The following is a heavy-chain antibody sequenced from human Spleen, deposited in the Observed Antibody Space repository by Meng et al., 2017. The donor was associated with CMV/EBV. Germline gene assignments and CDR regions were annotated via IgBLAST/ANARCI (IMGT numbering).Heavy chain of an antibody. D-gene: IGHD5/OR15-5a*01. V-gene: IGHV4-34*01. CDR3: AMQGRVYVDD. Sequence: CPGSVGQVRGDNWECNRKPTGKGQQWIKESSQSEVTKYSPSLKSRLTIAIHTSEKRYSRQLNSVNAANTAVYNCAMQGRVYVDDWGQGVLVTVSS. CDR2: SSQSEVT. J-gene: IGHJ4*02. CDR1: VGQVRGDN.